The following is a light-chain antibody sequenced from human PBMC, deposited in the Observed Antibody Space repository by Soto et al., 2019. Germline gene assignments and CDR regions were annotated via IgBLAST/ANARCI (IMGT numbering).Light chain of an antibody. CDR2: GAS. CDR1: QSVSSSY. CDR3: QQYGSSLFT. V-gene: IGKV3-20*01. Sequence: EIVLTQSPGTLSLSPGERATLSCRASQSVSSSYLAWYQQKPGQAPRLLIYGASSRATGIPDRFSGSGSGTDFTLNISGLEHEDLAVYYCQQYGSSLFTFGPGTKVDIK. J-gene: IGKJ3*01.